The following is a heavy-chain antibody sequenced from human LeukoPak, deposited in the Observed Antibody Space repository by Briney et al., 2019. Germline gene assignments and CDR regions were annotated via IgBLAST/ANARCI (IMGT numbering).Heavy chain of an antibody. Sequence: GASVTVSCTASGYTFTGYYMHWVRQAPGQGLEWMGLISPSGGSTTYAQKFQGRVTITRDMATSTVYMELSSLRSDGTAMYYCARGSSRSPRDDFDIWGQGTMVTVS. J-gene: IGHJ3*02. V-gene: IGHV1-46*01. CDR1: GYTFTGYY. CDR2: ISPSGGST. CDR3: ARGSSRSPRDDFDI.